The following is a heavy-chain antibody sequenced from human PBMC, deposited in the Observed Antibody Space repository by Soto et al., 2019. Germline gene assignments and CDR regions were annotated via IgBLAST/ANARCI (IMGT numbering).Heavy chain of an antibody. CDR1: GFMFGSYW. Sequence: LRLSCTASGFMFGSYWMTWVRHVPGKGLQWVANIKRDGSEKYYVDFVKGRFTISRDNADNSVFLDMNNLRVDDTATYYCARVRATDYEIDYWGQGALVTVSS. D-gene: IGHD4-17*01. J-gene: IGHJ4*02. CDR3: ARVRATDYEIDY. CDR2: IKRDGSEK. V-gene: IGHV3-7*03.